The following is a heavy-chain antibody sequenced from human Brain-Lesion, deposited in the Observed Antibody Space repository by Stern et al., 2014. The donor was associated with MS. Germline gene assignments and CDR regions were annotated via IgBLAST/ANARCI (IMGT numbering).Heavy chain of an antibody. CDR3: ASGYRIFDY. V-gene: IGHV4-61*02. D-gene: IGHD5-18*01. CDR1: GGSISSGSDY. Sequence: VQLVESGPGLVKPSQTLSLTCNVSGGSISSGSDYWSWLRQPVGKGLQWIGRIHPSGSAYYTPPLKSRVTISTDPSKNQFSLELTSATAADTAIYYCASGYRIFDYWGQGILVTVSS. J-gene: IGHJ4*02. CDR2: IHPSGSA.